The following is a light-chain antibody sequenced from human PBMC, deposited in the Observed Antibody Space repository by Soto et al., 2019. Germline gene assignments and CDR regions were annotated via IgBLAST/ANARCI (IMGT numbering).Light chain of an antibody. J-gene: IGLJ1*01. CDR2: DVS. V-gene: IGLV2-11*01. CDR3: CSYAGSTYV. CDR1: SSDVGGYNY. Sequence: QSVLTQPRSVSGSPGQSVTISCTGTSSDVGGYNYVSWYQQHPGKVPKLMIYDVSKRPSGVPDRFSGSKSGNTASLTISGLQAEDEADYYCCSYAGSTYVFGTGTKVTV.